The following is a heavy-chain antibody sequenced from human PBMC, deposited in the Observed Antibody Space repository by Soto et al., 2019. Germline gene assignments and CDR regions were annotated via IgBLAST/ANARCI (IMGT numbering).Heavy chain of an antibody. CDR2: INPNSGGT. V-gene: IGHV1-2*04. CDR3: ARVGGGGTGTTGTFDY. J-gene: IGHJ4*02. CDR1: GYTFTGYY. Sequence: GASVKVSCKASGYTFTGYYMHWVRQAPGQGLEWMGWINPNSGGTNYAQKFQGWVTMTRDTSISTAYMELSRLRSDDTAVFYCARVGGGGTGTTGTFDYWGQGTLVTVSS. D-gene: IGHD1-7*01.